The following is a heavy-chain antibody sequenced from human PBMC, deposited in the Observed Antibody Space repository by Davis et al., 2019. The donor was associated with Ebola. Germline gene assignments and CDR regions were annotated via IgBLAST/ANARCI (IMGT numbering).Heavy chain of an antibody. D-gene: IGHD3-10*01. V-gene: IGHV5-51*01. J-gene: IGHJ5*02. Sequence: GESLKISCKDSGYSFTSYWIGWVRQMPGKGLEWMGIIYPGDSDTRYSPSFQGQVTISADKSISTAYLQWSSLKASDTAMYYCARRVTSSYYYGSGSWFDPWGQGTLVTVSS. CDR2: IYPGDSDT. CDR1: GYSFTSYW. CDR3: ARRVTSSYYYGSGSWFDP.